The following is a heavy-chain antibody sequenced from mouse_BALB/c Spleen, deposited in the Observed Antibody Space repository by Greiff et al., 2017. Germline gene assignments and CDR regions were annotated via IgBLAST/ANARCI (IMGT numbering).Heavy chain of an antibody. J-gene: IGHJ3*01. CDR3: TYGYYFAY. V-gene: IGHV14-4*02. Sequence: VQLQQSGAELVRSGASVKLSCTASGFNIKDYYMHWVKQRPEQGLEWIGWIDPENGDTEYAPKFQGKATMTADTSSNTAYLQLSSLTSEDTAVYYCTYGYYFAYGGQGTLVTVSA. CDR2: IDPENGDT. D-gene: IGHD2-3*01. CDR1: GFNIKDYY.